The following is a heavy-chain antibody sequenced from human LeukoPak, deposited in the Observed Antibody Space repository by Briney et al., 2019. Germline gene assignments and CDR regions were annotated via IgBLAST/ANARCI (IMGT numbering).Heavy chain of an antibody. J-gene: IGHJ6*03. CDR3: ARAIRRGYYYYYYMDV. Sequence: GGSLRLSCAASGFTFSSYAMHWVRQAPGKGLEWVAVISYDGSNKYYADSVKGRFTISRDNSKNTLYLQMNSLRAEDTAVYYCARAIRRGYYYYYYMDVWGKGTTVTVSS. CDR2: ISYDGSNK. D-gene: IGHD3-16*01. V-gene: IGHV3-30-3*01. CDR1: GFTFSSYA.